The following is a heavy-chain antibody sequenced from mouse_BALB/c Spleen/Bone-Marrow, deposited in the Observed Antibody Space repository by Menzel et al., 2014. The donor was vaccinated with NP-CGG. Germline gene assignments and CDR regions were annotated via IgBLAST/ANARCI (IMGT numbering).Heavy chain of an antibody. CDR1: GFSLTSYG. J-gene: IGHJ3*01. CDR3: AREGLLLYRGFAY. CDR2: IWAGGST. V-gene: IGHV2-9*02. Sequence: VQLQQSGPGLVAPSQSLSITCTVSGFSLTSYGVHWVRQPPGKGLEWLGVIWAGGSTNYNSALMSRLSISKDNSKGQVFLKMNSLQTDDTAMYYCAREGLLLYRGFAYWGQGTLVTVSA. D-gene: IGHD2-10*01.